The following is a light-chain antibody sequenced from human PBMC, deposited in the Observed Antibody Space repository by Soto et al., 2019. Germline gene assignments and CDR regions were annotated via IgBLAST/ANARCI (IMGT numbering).Light chain of an antibody. CDR3: QQYSTFSIA. CDR2: DSS. J-gene: IGKJ5*01. CDR1: QGISSW. V-gene: IGKV1-5*01. Sequence: DIQMTQSPSTLSASVGDSVTLTCRARQGISSWLAWYQQKPGRAPKLLIYDSSSWESGVPSRFSGSGSGTDFTLTISGLQPDDFATYYCQQYSTFSIAFGQGTRLEIK.